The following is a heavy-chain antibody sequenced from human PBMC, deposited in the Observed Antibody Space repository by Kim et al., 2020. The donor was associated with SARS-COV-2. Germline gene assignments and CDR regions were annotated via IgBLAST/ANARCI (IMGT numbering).Heavy chain of an antibody. V-gene: IGHV3-74*01. CDR1: GLTFSSHW. CDR3: ARDENWSLDY. Sequence: GGSLRLSCAASGLTFSSHWMYWVRQVPGKRLVWVSRIDGDGSVTNYADSVKGRFTISRDNAKSTLYLQMNSLRVDDTAVYYCARDENWSLDYWGQGTLVTVSS. D-gene: IGHD1-1*01. J-gene: IGHJ4*02. CDR2: IDGDGSVT.